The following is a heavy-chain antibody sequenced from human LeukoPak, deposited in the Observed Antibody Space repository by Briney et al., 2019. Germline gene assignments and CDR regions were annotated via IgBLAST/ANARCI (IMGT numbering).Heavy chain of an antibody. CDR2: IYHSGST. V-gene: IGHV4-61*05. CDR3: ARSFDSRGYYYYGMDV. Sequence: SETLSLTCTVSGGSISSSSYYWGWIRQPPGKGLEWIGYIYHSGSTSYNSSLKSRVTISLDTPKNQFSLKLSSVTAADTAVYYCARSFDSRGYYYYGMDVWGQGTTVTVSS. J-gene: IGHJ6*02. D-gene: IGHD3-22*01. CDR1: GGSISSSSYY.